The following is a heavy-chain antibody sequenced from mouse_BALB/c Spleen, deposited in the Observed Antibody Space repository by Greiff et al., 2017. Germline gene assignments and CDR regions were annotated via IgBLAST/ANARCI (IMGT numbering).Heavy chain of an antibody. Sequence: QVQLQQSGPGLVAPSQSLSITCTVSGFSLTSYGVHWVRQPPGKGLEWLGVIWAGGSTNYNSALMSRLSISKDNSKSQVFLKMNSLQTDDTAMYYCARESYYYGSSYAMDYWGQGTSVTVSS. CDR2: IWAGGST. CDR3: ARESYYYGSSYAMDY. V-gene: IGHV2-9*02. CDR1: GFSLTSYG. J-gene: IGHJ4*01. D-gene: IGHD1-1*01.